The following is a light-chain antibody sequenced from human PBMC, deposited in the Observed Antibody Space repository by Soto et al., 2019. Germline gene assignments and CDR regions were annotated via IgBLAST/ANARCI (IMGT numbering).Light chain of an antibody. V-gene: IGKV3-20*01. CDR2: GAS. CDR1: QNITNNY. J-gene: IGKJ1*01. Sequence: EIVLTQSPGTLSLSPGERATLPCRASQNITNNYVAWYQHKPGQAPRLLIYGASSRATGIQVRFSGSGSGTDFTLTISRLEPEDFAVYYCQQHGNSPRTFGQGTKVKIK. CDR3: QQHGNSPRT.